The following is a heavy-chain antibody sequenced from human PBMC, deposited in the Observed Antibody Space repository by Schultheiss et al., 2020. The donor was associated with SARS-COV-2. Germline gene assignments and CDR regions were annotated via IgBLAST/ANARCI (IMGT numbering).Heavy chain of an antibody. CDR1: GGSFSGYY. J-gene: IGHJ4*02. V-gene: IGHV4-59*08. Sequence: SETLSLTCAVYGGSFSGYYWSWIRQPPGKGLEWIGYIYYSGSTYYNPSLKSRVTISVDKSKNQFSLKLSSVTAADTAVYYCARGRGFDYWGQGTLVTVSS. CDR3: ARGRGFDY. CDR2: IYYSGST. D-gene: IGHD3-10*01.